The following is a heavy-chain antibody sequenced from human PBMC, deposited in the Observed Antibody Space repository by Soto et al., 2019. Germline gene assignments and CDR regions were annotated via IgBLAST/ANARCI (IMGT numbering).Heavy chain of an antibody. D-gene: IGHD3-10*01. CDR2: IYYSGST. CDR1: GGSISSYY. J-gene: IGHJ6*02. CDR3: ARGDPLLWFGEKVYYGMDV. Sequence: QVQLQESGPGLVKPSETLSLTCTVSGGSISSYYWSWIRQPPGKGLEWIGYIYYSGSTNYNPSLKSPVTISVHASTNLFSLKLSSVTAADTAVYYCARGDPLLWFGEKVYYGMDVWGQGTTVTVSS. V-gene: IGHV4-59*01.